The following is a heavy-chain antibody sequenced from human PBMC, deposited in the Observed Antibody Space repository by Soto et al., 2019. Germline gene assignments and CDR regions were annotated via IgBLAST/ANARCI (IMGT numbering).Heavy chain of an antibody. V-gene: IGHV3-15*07. Sequence: EVQLVESGGGLVKPGGSLRLSCAASGFTFINAWMNWVRQAPGKGLEWVGRIKTKTDGGTIDYAAPVKGRFTISRDDSKNTLYLQINSLKTEDTAVYYCITDTRWAVAGSPTQDHWGQGTLVTVSS. D-gene: IGHD6-19*01. CDR1: GFTFINAW. CDR2: IKTKTDGGTI. J-gene: IGHJ4*02. CDR3: ITDTRWAVAGSPTQDH.